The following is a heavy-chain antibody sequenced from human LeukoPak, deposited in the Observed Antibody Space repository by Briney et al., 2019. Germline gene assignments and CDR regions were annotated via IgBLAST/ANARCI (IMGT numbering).Heavy chain of an antibody. V-gene: IGHV4-34*01. CDR1: GGSFSGYY. D-gene: IGHD2-2*02. Sequence: SETLSLTCAVYGGSFSGYYWSWIRQPPGKGLEWIGEINHSGSTNYNPSLKSRVTISVDTSKNQFSLKLSSVTAADTAVYYCARHQRYCSSTSCYTYFDYWGQGTLVTVSS. J-gene: IGHJ4*02. CDR2: INHSGST. CDR3: ARHQRYCSSTSCYTYFDY.